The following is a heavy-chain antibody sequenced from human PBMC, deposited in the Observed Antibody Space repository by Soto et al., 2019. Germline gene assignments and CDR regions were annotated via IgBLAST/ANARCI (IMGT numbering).Heavy chain of an antibody. Sequence: GESLKISCKGSGYSFTSYWIGWVRQMPGKGLEWMGIIYPGDSDTRYSPSFQGQVTISADKSISTAYLQWSSLKASDTAMYYCARSGGVYCSSTSCYIDYYYYMDVWGKGTTVTVSS. CDR2: IYPGDSDT. V-gene: IGHV5-51*01. CDR1: GYSFTSYW. D-gene: IGHD2-2*02. J-gene: IGHJ6*03. CDR3: ARSGGVYCSSTSCYIDYYYYMDV.